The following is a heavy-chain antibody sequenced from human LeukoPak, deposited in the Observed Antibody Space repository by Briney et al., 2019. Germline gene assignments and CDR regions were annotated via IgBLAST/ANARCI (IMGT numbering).Heavy chain of an antibody. CDR2: IKSKTDGGTT. CDR1: GFTFSNAW. J-gene: IGHJ4*02. V-gene: IGHV3-15*01. D-gene: IGHD6-13*01. CDR3: TTGYSSSWYRDY. Sequence: GGSLRLSCAASGFTFSNAWMSWVRQAPGKGLEWVGRIKSKTDGGTTDYAAPVKGRFTISRDDSKNTLYLQMNSLKTEDTTVYYCTTGYSSSWYRDYWGQGTLVTVSS.